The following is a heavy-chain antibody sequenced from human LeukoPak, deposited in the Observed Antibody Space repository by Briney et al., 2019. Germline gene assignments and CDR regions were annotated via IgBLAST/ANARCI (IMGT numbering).Heavy chain of an antibody. J-gene: IGHJ4*02. D-gene: IGHD3-16*01. CDR3: AKGKGGISYFDF. V-gene: IGHV3-9*03. CDR2: ISWNSDSM. Sequence: GGSLRLSCAASGFIFDDYVMRWVRHAPGKGLEWVSGISWNSDSMGYADSVKGRFTISRDNAKNSLYLQINSLRAEDMAFYYCAKGKGGISYFDFWGQGTLVTVSS. CDR1: GFIFDDYV.